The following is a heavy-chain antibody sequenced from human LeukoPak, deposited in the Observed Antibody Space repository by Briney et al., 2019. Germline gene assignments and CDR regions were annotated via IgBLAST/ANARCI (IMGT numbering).Heavy chain of an antibody. CDR1: GFTFSSYS. CDR2: ISSSSSYI. Sequence: PGGSLRLSCAASGFTFSSYSMNWVRQAPGKGLEWVSSISSSSSYIYYADSVKGRFTISRDNAKNSLYLQMNSLRAEDTAVYYCAREGPLIAAAGSIGYWGQGTLVTVSS. CDR3: AREGPLIAAAGSIGY. V-gene: IGHV3-21*01. J-gene: IGHJ4*02. D-gene: IGHD6-13*01.